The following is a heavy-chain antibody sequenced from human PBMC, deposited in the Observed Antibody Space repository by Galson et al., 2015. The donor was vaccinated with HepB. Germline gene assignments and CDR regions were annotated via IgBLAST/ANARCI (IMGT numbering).Heavy chain of an antibody. Sequence: SLRLSCAGSGFTFGDYAMSWFRQAPGKGLEWVGFIRSKAYGGTTEYAASVKGRFTISRDDSKSIAYLQMNSLKTEDTAVYYCTRVPALGRKWELLRRDWYFDLWGRGTLVTVSS. CDR2: IRSKAYGGTT. J-gene: IGHJ2*01. CDR3: TRVPALGRKWELLRRDWYFDL. V-gene: IGHV3-49*03. CDR1: GFTFGDYA. D-gene: IGHD1-26*01.